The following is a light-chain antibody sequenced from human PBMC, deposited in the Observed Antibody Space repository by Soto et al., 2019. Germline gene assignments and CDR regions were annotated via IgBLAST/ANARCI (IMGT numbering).Light chain of an antibody. J-gene: IGKJ1*01. CDR2: DAS. V-gene: IGKV3-11*01. CDR3: QQRSNWR. Sequence: IVLTQSPATLSLSPGERATLSCRASQSVSSYLAWYQQKPGQAPRLLIYDASNRATGIPARFSGSGSGADFTLTISSLEPEDFAVYYCQQRSNWRFGQGTKVAIK. CDR1: QSVSSY.